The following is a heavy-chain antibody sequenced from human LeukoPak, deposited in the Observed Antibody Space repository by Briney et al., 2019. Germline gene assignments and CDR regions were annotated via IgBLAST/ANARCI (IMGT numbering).Heavy chain of an antibody. CDR2: INHSGST. CDR1: GGSFSGYY. CDR3: ARRGSMTGPPPL. V-gene: IGHV4-34*01. Sequence: SETLSLTCAVYGGSFSGYYWSWIRQPPGKGLEWIGEINHSGSTSYNPSLKSRVTISVDTSKNQFSLKLSSVTATDTAVYYCARRGSMTGPPPLWGQGTLVTVSS. J-gene: IGHJ4*02. D-gene: IGHD6-6*01.